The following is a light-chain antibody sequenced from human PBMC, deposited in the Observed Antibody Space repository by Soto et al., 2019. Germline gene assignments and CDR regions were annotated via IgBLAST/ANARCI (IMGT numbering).Light chain of an antibody. J-gene: IGKJ4*01. V-gene: IGKV4-1*01. CDR1: QSVLYSSNNKNY. CDR2: WAS. CDR3: QQYYTTPLT. Sequence: DIVMTQSPDSLAVSLGEKATINCKSSQSVLYSSNNKNYLAWYQLKPGQPPKLLIYWASTRESGVPERFSGSESGTDFTLTISSLQAEDVAIYYCQQYYTTPLTFGGGTGVEIK.